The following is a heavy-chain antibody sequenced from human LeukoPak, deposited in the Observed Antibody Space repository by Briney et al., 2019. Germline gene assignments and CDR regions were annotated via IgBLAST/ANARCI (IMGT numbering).Heavy chain of an antibody. CDR2: ISGSGGST. D-gene: IGHD6-13*01. J-gene: IGHJ4*02. Sequence: GGSLRLSCVASGFDFSSYAMTWVRQAPGRGLEWVSAISGSGGSTYYADSVKGRFTISRDNSKNTLYLQMNSLRAEDTAVYYCAKGGASSWSPFDYWGQGTLVTVSS. CDR1: GFDFSSYA. CDR3: AKGGASSWSPFDY. V-gene: IGHV3-23*01.